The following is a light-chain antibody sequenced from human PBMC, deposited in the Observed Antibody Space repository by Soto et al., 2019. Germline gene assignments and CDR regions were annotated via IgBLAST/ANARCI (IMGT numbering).Light chain of an antibody. CDR2: EVS. J-gene: IGLJ2*01. Sequence: QSVLTQPPSASGSPGQSVTISCTGTSSDGGGYKYVSWYQQHPGKAPKLMIFEVSKRPSGVPDGFSGSKSGNTASLTVSGLQAEDEADYYCCSYAGSNNLVFGGGTKLTVL. V-gene: IGLV2-8*01. CDR1: SSDGGGYKY. CDR3: CSYAGSNNLV.